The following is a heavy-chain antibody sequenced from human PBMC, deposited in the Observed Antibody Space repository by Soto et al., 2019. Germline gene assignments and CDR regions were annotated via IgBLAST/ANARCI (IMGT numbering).Heavy chain of an antibody. Sequence: PSEALSLTCPFSCDSITSYNLDLLPQPPGKGLGFIWYFYSSGGRNYNPSLKSRVTLSVDTSRNQFSLKVNSVTAADTAMYYCARGAVVAVTGSLDNWVAPGGRGMLVPVSS. CDR2: FYSSGGR. CDR1: CDSITSYN. V-gene: IGHV4-59*01. J-gene: IGHJ5*02. CDR3: ARGAVVAVTGSLDNWVAP. D-gene: IGHD2-21*01.